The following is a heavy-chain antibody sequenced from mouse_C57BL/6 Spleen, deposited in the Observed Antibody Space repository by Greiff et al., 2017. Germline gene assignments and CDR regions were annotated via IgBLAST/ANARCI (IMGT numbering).Heavy chain of an antibody. D-gene: IGHD1-1*01. V-gene: IGHV5-12*01. CDR3: ARRGYGSSYGYFDV. Sequence: DVMLVESGGGLVQPGGSLKLSCAASGFTFSDYYMYWVRQTPEKRLEWVAYISNGGGSPYYPDTVKGRFTISRDNAKNTLYLQMSRLKSEDTAIYYCARRGYGSSYGYFDVWGTGTTVTVSS. CDR1: GFTFSDYY. CDR2: ISNGGGSP. J-gene: IGHJ1*03.